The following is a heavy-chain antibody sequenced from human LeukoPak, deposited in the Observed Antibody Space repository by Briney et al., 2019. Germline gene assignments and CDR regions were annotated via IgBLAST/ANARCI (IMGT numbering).Heavy chain of an antibody. V-gene: IGHV1-18*01. CDR2: ISAYNGNT. CDR3: ARDKGPDYYYGMDV. Sequence: ASVKVSCKASGYTFTSYGISWVRQAPGQGLEWMGWISAYNGNTNYAQKLQGSVTMTTDTSTSTAYMELRSLRSDDTAVYYCARDKGPDYYYGMDVWGQGTTVTVSS. CDR1: GYTFTSYG. J-gene: IGHJ6*02.